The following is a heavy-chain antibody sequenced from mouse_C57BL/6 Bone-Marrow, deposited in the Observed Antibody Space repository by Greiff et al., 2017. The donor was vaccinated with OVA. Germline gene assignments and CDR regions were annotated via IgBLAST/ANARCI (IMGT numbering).Heavy chain of an antibody. CDR1: GFNIKDDH. CDR2: IDPENGDT. Sequence: DVKLQESGAELVRPGASVKLSCTASGFNIKDDHMPWVKERPEQGLEWIGRIDPENGDTEYASNFQGKATITADTPSKTVYLHLSSLTSEDTAVYYCTTCRYWGQGTTLTVSS. V-gene: IGHV14-4*01. CDR3: TTCRY. J-gene: IGHJ2*01.